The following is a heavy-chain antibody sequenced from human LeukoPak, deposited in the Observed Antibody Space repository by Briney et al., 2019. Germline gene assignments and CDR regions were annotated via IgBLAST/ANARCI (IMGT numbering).Heavy chain of an antibody. CDR1: GFIFSTYG. CDR2: IRYDGSNK. Sequence: GGSLRLSCAASGFIFSTYGMHWVRQAPGKGLEWVAFIRYDGSNKYYADSVKGRFTISRDNSKNTLYLQMNSLRAEDTAVYYCAKGYDTTYFHYYFMDVWGKGTTVTISS. V-gene: IGHV3-30*02. D-gene: IGHD3-22*01. J-gene: IGHJ6*03. CDR3: AKGYDTTYFHYYFMDV.